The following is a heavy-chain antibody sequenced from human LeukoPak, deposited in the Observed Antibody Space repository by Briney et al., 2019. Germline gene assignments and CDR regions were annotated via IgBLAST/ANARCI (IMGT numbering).Heavy chain of an antibody. Sequence: SETLSLTCTVSGGSISSGDYYWSWIRQPPGKGLEWFGYIYYSGSTYYNPSLKSRVTISVDTSKNQFSLKLSSVTAADTAVYYCASITGGYIDYWGQGTLVTVSS. V-gene: IGHV4-30-4*08. CDR1: GGSISSGDYY. D-gene: IGHD2-8*02. CDR2: IYYSGST. J-gene: IGHJ4*02. CDR3: ASITGGYIDY.